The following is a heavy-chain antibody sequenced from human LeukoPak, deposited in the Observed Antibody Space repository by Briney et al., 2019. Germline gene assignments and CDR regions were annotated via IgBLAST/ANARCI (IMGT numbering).Heavy chain of an antibody. CDR2: IYHSGST. CDR1: GGSISSGGYS. Sequence: SETLSLTCAVSGGSISSGGYSWSWIRQPPGKGLEWIGYIYHSGSTYYNPSLKSRVTISVDRSKNQFSLKLSSVTAADTAVYYCARERNLGIAAAGVFDYWGQGTLVTVSS. CDR3: ARERNLGIAAAGVFDY. J-gene: IGHJ4*02. V-gene: IGHV4-30-2*01. D-gene: IGHD6-13*01.